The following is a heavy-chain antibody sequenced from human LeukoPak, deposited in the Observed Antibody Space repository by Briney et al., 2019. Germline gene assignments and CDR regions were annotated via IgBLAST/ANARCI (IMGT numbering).Heavy chain of an antibody. V-gene: IGHV3-30*18. J-gene: IGHJ4*02. CDR1: GFTFSSYG. Sequence: PGGSLRLSCAASGFTFSSYGMHWVRQAPGKGLEWVAVISYDGSNKYYADSVKGRFTISRDNSKNTLYLQMNSLRAEDTAVYYCAKAEDEYATPGPEYWGQGTLVTVSS. D-gene: IGHD2/OR15-2a*01. CDR2: ISYDGSNK. CDR3: AKAEDEYATPGPEY.